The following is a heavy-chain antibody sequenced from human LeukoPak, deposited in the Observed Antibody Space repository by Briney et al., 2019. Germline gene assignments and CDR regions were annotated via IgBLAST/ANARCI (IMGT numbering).Heavy chain of an antibody. CDR2: IYSGGST. J-gene: IGHJ4*02. CDR1: GFTVSSNY. D-gene: IGHD3-10*01. Sequence: GGSLRLSCAASGFTVSSNYMSWVRQAPGKGLEWVSVIYSGGSTYYADSVKGRFTISRDNSKNTLYLQMNSLRAEDTAVYYCARDNDYYGSGSYYSVDYWGQGTLVTVSS. V-gene: IGHV3-53*05. CDR3: ARDNDYYGSGSYYSVDY.